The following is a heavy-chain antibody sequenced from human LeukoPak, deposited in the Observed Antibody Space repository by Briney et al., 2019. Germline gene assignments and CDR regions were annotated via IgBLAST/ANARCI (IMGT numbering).Heavy chain of an antibody. CDR2: IYYSGST. Sequence: PSETLSLTCTVSGGSISSYYWSWIRQPPGKGLEWIGYIYYSGSTNYNPSLKSRVTISVDTSKNQFSLKLSSVTAADTAVYYRARQDLLRGRESDYWGQGTLVTVSS. J-gene: IGHJ4*02. D-gene: IGHD3-3*01. CDR1: GGSISSYY. V-gene: IGHV4-59*08. CDR3: ARQDLLRGRESDY.